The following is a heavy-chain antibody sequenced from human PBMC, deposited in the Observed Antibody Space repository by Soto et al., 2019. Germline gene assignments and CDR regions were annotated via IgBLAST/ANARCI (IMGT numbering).Heavy chain of an antibody. CDR3: AHLPRGQSSHDR. J-gene: IGHJ5*02. CDR2: IYWDDDK. V-gene: IGHV2-5*02. D-gene: IGHD6-19*01. Sequence: QITLKESGPTLVKPTQTLTLTCTFSGFSLSTSGVGVAWIRQPPGKALEWLALIYWDDDKRYSSSLQSRLTITKDTAKNQVVLTVTYMDPVDTATYYCAHLPRGQSSHDRWGQGTLVTVSS. CDR1: GFSLSTSGVG.